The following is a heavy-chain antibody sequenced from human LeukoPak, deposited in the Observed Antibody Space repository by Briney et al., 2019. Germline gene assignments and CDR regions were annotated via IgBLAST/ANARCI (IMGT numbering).Heavy chain of an antibody. CDR2: IYYSGTT. Sequence: SETLSLTCSVSGGSISSNYWSWIRQPPGKGLEWIGYIYYSGTTNYNPSLKSRVTISVDTSKNQFSLNLNSVTAADTAVYYCATTSAATADAFDIWGQGTMVTVSS. CDR1: GGSISSNY. J-gene: IGHJ3*02. D-gene: IGHD2-15*01. V-gene: IGHV4-59*01. CDR3: ATTSAATADAFDI.